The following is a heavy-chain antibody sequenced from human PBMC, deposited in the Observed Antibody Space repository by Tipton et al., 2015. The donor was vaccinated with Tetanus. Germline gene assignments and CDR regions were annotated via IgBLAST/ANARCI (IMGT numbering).Heavy chain of an antibody. CDR1: GFIFSNYA. CDR3: ARDRRRLIKNSDLGGFDY. J-gene: IGHJ4*02. V-gene: IGHV3-30-3*01. Sequence: QVQLVQSGGGVVQPGRSLRLSCAASGFIFSNYAMHWVRQAPGKGLEWVAVISHDGDNKDYADSVKGRFTISRDNSKNTLYVQMNSLRGEDTAVYYCARDRRRLIKNSDLGGFDYWGQGTLVPVSS. CDR2: ISHDGDNK. D-gene: IGHD3-16*01.